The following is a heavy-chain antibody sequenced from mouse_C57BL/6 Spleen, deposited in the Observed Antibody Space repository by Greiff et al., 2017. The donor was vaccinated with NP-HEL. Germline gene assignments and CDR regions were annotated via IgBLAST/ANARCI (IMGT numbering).Heavy chain of an antibody. CDR3: ARRDDAYRCFDV. CDR1: GYTFTSYW. J-gene: IGHJ1*03. V-gene: IGHV1-50*01. Sequence: QVQLQQPGAELVKPGASVKLSCKASGYTFTSYWMQWVKQRPGQGLEWIGEIDPSDSYTNYNQKFKGKATLTVDTSSSTAYMQLSSLTSEDSAIYYCARRDDAYRCFDVWGTGTTVTVSS. CDR2: IDPSDSYT.